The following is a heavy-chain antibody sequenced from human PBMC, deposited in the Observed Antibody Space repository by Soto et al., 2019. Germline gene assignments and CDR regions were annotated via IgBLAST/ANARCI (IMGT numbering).Heavy chain of an antibody. CDR1: GYTFTSFG. Sequence: QVQLVQSGAEVKKPGASVKVSCKASGYTFTSFGISWVRQAPGQGLEWMGWISAYNGNTNYAQKFQGRVTMTTDTSTSTAYMGVRVLRILFTAGYYCARGGTPIDYCGQGTLVTVSS. CDR2: ISAYNGNT. D-gene: IGHD3-16*01. CDR3: ARGGTPIDY. J-gene: IGHJ4*02. V-gene: IGHV1-18*01.